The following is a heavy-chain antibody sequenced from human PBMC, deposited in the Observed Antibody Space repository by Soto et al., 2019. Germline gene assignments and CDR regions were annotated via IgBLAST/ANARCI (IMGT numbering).Heavy chain of an antibody. J-gene: IGHJ4*02. CDR1: GGSISSGDYY. CDR2: IYYSGST. D-gene: IGHD3-22*01. V-gene: IGHV4-30-4*01. Sequence: QVQLQESGPGLVKPSQTLSLTCTVSGGSISSGDYYWSWIRQPPGKGLEWIGYIYYSGSTYYNPSLKSRVTISVDTSKNQFSLKLSSVTAADTAVYYCARAYYYDSSGYYYGQNYYFDYWGQGTLVTVSS. CDR3: ARAYYYDSSGYYYGQNYYFDY.